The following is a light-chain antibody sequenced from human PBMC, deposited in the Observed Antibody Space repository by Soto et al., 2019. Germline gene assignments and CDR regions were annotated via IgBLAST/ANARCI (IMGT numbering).Light chain of an antibody. CDR3: ETWDSKHQV. CDR2: VEGSGSY. J-gene: IGLJ2*01. CDR1: SGHSGYS. Sequence: QLVLTQSSSASASLGSSVKRTCTLSSGHSGYSVAWHQQQPGKAPRYLMKVEGSGSYSKGSGVPHRFSGSSSGAHRHLTISNLHFDDEADYYCETWDSKHQVFGGGTQLPLL. V-gene: IGLV4-60*02.